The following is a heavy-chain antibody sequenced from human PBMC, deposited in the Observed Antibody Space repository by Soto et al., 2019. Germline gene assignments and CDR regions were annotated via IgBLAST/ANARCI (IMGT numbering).Heavy chain of an antibody. CDR1: GYTFTSYA. J-gene: IGHJ5*02. CDR3: AREKWGSGSRWLDP. V-gene: IGHV1-3*01. CDR2: INAGNGNT. Sequence: ASVKVSCKASGYTFTSYAMNWVRQAPGQRLEWMGWINAGNGNTKYSQKFQGRVTITRDTSASTAYMELSSLTSEDTAVYYCAREKWGSGSRWLDPWGQGTLVTVSS. D-gene: IGHD6-19*01.